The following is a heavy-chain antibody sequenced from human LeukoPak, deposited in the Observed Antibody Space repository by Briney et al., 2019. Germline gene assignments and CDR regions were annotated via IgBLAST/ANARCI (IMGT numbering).Heavy chain of an antibody. D-gene: IGHD5-24*01. Sequence: SETLSLTCTVSGCSISSFYWSWIRQPPGQGLEWLGYIYYTGGTSYNPSLTSRVTISVDTSKNQFSLKLSSVTAADTAVYYCARLIFRDGLDYWGQGTLVTVSS. J-gene: IGHJ4*02. CDR1: GCSISSFY. CDR2: IYYTGGT. V-gene: IGHV4-59*08. CDR3: ARLIFRDGLDY.